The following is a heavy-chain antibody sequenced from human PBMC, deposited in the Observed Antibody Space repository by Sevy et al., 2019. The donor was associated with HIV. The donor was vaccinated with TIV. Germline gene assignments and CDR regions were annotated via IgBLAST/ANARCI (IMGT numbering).Heavy chain of an antibody. CDR1: GYTFTSYG. CDR3: ARGAGGYSYGCADY. V-gene: IGHV1-18*01. J-gene: IGHJ4*02. Sequence: GESLKISCKASGYTFTSYGISWVRQAPGQGIEWMGWISAYNGNTNYAQKLQGRVTMTTDTSTSTAYMELRSLRSDDTAVYYCARGAGGYSYGCADYWGQGTLVTVSS. D-gene: IGHD5-18*01. CDR2: ISAYNGNT.